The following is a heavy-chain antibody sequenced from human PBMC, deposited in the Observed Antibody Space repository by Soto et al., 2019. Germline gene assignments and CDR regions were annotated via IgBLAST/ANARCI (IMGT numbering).Heavy chain of an antibody. CDR3: ARTDIVVGPAAISVGYWYFDL. CDR1: GYTFTSYA. D-gene: IGHD2-2*01. V-gene: IGHV1-3*01. CDR2: INAGNGNT. Sequence: ASVKVSCKASGYTFTSYAMHWVRQAPGQRLEWMGWINAGNGNTKYSQKFQGRVTITRDTSASTAYTELSSLRSEDTAVYYCARTDIVVGPAAISVGYWYFDLWGRGTLVTVSS. J-gene: IGHJ2*01.